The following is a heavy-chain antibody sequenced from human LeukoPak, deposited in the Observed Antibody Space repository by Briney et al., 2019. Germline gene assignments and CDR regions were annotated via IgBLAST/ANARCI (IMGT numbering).Heavy chain of an antibody. CDR1: GYSFTSYW. CDR3: ARTRQVTPVPDAFDI. D-gene: IGHD4-23*01. CDR2: IYPGDSDT. J-gene: IGHJ3*02. V-gene: IGHV5-51*01. Sequence: PGESLKISCKGSGYSFTSYWIGWVRQMPGKGLEWMGIIYPGDSDTRYSPSFQGQVTISADKSISTAYLQWSSLKASDTAMYYCARTRQVTPVPDAFDIWGQGTMVTVSS.